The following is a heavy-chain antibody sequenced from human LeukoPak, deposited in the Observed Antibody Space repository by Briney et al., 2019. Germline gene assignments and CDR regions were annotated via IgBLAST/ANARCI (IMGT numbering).Heavy chain of an antibody. Sequence: SETLSLTCAVYGGSFSGYYWSWIRQPPGKGLEWIGEINHSGSTNYNPSLTSRVTISIDKAKNHFSLELSSVTAADTAVYYCACHSGWSGPSEWGQGTLVIVSS. CDR2: INHSGST. V-gene: IGHV4-34*01. CDR1: GGSFSGYY. J-gene: IGHJ4*02. D-gene: IGHD6-19*01. CDR3: ACHSGWSGPSE.